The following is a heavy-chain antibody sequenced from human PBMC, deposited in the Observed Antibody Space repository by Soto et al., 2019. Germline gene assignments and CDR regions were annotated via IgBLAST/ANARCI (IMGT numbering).Heavy chain of an antibody. CDR2: VNPNNGKT. CDR1: GGTFNTYS. J-gene: IGHJ5*02. Sequence: QVQLVQSGAEVKKPGSSVKVSCKASGGTFNTYSITWVRQAPGQGLEWMGRVNPNNGKTDYAQNFQGRLTMTRDTSISTVYMELSSLTSEDTAVYYCAKDFGGLYNWFDPWGQGTLVTVSS. V-gene: IGHV1-8*01. D-gene: IGHD3-16*01. CDR3: AKDFGGLYNWFDP.